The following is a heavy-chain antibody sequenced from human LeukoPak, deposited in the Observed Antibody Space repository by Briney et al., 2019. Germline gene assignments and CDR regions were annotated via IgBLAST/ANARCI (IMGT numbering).Heavy chain of an antibody. Sequence: GGSLRLSCEASGFTFSSFAMTWVRQAPGKGLEWVSSITGSHGRTYNTDSVKGRFTISRDNSQSTLYLQMNSLRAEDTAVYYCTKDPNGDYVGAFDPWGQGTLVTVSS. CDR1: GFTFSSFA. CDR2: ITGSHGRT. D-gene: IGHD4-17*01. CDR3: TKDPNGDYVGAFDP. J-gene: IGHJ5*02. V-gene: IGHV3-23*01.